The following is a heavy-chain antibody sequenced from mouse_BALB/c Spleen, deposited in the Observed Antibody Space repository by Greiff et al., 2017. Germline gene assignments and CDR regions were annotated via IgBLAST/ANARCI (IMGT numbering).Heavy chain of an antibody. CDR3: TRAVGAWDSDY. D-gene: IGHD1-1*01. Sequence: LQQPGSELVRPGASVKLSCKASGYTFTSYWMHWVKQRHGQGLEWIGNIYPGSGSTNYDEKFKSKGTLTVDTSSSTAYMHLSSLTSEDSAVYYCTRAVGAWDSDYWGQGTTLTVSS. V-gene: IGHV1S22*01. J-gene: IGHJ2*01. CDR1: GYTFTSYW. CDR2: IYPGSGST.